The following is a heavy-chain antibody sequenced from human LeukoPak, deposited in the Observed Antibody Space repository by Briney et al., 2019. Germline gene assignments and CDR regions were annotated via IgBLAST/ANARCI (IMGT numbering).Heavy chain of an antibody. CDR1: RVSSSGYN. J-gene: IGHJ4*02. CDR3: ARRYYCELESFPFDF. D-gene: IGHD3-22*01. V-gene: IGHV4-34*01. CDR2: INHRGTT. Sequence: SETLSLTCAVYRVSSSGYNWSWIRQTPGKGLEWIGGINHRGTTNYNPSLNSRVTTSVDTSKNQISLNLTSVTAADTAVYYCARRYYCELESFPFDFWCQGQLVMVSS.